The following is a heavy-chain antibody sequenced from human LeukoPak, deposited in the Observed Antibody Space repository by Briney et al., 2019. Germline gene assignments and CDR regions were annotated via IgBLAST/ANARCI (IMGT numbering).Heavy chain of an antibody. CDR2: ISYDGSSK. CDR3: ARDLMATIYYYYGMDV. V-gene: IGHV3-30-3*01. J-gene: IGHJ6*02. Sequence: GGSLRLSCAASGFTFSSYAMHWVRQAPAKGLQWVAVISYDGSSKYYTDSVKGRFTISGDNSKNTLYLQMNTLRADDTAVYFCARDLMATIYYYYGMDVWGRGTTVTVSS. CDR1: GFTFSSYA. D-gene: IGHD5-24*01.